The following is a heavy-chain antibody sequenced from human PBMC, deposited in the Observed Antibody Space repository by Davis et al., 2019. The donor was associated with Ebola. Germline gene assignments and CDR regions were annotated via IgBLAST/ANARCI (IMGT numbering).Heavy chain of an antibody. CDR2: IKQDGSEK. CDR3: ARVRGTGVWGLDY. V-gene: IGHV3-7*01. D-gene: IGHD3/OR15-3a*01. J-gene: IGHJ4*02. Sequence: GGSLRLSCAASGFTFSSYSMNWVRQAPGKGLEWVANIKQDGSEKYYVDSVKGRFTISRDNAKNSLYLQMNSLRAEDTAVYYCARVRGTGVWGLDYWGQGTLVTVSS. CDR1: GFTFSSYS.